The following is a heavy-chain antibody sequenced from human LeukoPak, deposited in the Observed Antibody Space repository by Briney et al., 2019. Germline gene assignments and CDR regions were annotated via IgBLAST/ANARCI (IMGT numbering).Heavy chain of an antibody. V-gene: IGHV1-2*02. CDR3: ARGEWELLSFDY. D-gene: IGHD1-26*01. Sequence: ASVKVSCKASGYTFTGYYMHWVRQAPGQGLEWMGWINPNSGGTNYAQKFQGRVTMTRDTSISTAYMELSRLGSDDMAVYYCARGEWELLSFDYWGQGTLVTVSS. CDR1: GYTFTGYY. J-gene: IGHJ4*02. CDR2: INPNSGGT.